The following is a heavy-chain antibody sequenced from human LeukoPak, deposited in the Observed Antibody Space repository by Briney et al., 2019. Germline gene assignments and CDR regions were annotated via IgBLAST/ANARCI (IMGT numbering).Heavy chain of an antibody. V-gene: IGHV4-59*01. J-gene: IGHJ4*02. CDR1: GGSISSYY. Sequence: SETLSLTCTVSGGSISSYYWNWIRQPPGKGLEWIGYIYYSGITNYNPSLKSRVTISVDTSKNQFSLKLSSVTAADTAVYYCARSSARSYYFDYWGQGTLVTVSS. D-gene: IGHD3-10*01. CDR2: IYYSGIT. CDR3: ARSSARSYYFDY.